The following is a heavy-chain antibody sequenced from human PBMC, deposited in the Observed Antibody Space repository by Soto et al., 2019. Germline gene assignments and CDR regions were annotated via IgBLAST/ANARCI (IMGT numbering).Heavy chain of an antibody. CDR2: IYYSGST. J-gene: IGHJ6*02. CDR3: ARDVGYCSSTSCYNLYYYGMDV. D-gene: IGHD2-2*02. V-gene: IGHV4-59*01. Sequence: QVQLQESGPGLVKPSETLSLTCTVSGGSISSYYWSWIRQPPGKGLEWIGYIYYSGSTNYNPSLKSRVTISVDTSKNQFSLKLSSVTAADTAVYYCARDVGYCSSTSCYNLYYYGMDVWGQGTTVTVSS. CDR1: GGSISSYY.